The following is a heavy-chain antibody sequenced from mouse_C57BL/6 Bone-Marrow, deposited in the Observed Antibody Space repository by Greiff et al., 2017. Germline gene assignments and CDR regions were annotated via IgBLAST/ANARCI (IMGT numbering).Heavy chain of an antibody. D-gene: IGHD1-1*01. CDR1: GYTFTGYW. J-gene: IGHJ3*01. CDR2: ILPGSGST. Sequence: QVQLQQSGAELMKPGASVQLSCKATGYTFTGYWIEWVKQRPGHGLEWIGEILPGSGSTNYNEKFKGKATFTADTSSNTAYMQLSSLTTEDSAIYYCARLRIYYCGSSPWFAYWGQGTLVTVSA. CDR3: ARLRIYYCGSSPWFAY. V-gene: IGHV1-9*01.